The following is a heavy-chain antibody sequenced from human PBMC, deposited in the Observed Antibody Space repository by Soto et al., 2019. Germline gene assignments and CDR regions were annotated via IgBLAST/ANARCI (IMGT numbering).Heavy chain of an antibody. CDR2: INHSGST. CDR3: ARVTPYYYYYMDV. Sequence: SETLSLTCAVYGGSFSGYYWSWIRQPLGKGLEWIGEINHSGSTNYNPSLKSRVTISVDTSKNQFSLKLSSVTAADTAVYYCARVTPYYYYYMDVWGKGTTVTVSS. V-gene: IGHV4-34*01. CDR1: GGSFSGYY. J-gene: IGHJ6*03.